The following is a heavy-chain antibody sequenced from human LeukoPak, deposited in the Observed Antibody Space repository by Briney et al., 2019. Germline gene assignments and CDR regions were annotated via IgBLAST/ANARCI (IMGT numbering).Heavy chain of an antibody. V-gene: IGHV4-59*01. CDR3: AAYTGYCTNGVCYDYDY. D-gene: IGHD2-8*01. CDR1: GGSISSYY. CDR2: IYYSGST. J-gene: IGHJ4*02. Sequence: PSETLSLTCTVSGGSISSYYWSWIRKPPGKGLEWIGYIYYSGSTNYNPSLKSRVTISVDTSKNQFSLKLSSVTAADTAVYYCAAYTGYCTNGVCYDYDYWGQGTLVTVSS.